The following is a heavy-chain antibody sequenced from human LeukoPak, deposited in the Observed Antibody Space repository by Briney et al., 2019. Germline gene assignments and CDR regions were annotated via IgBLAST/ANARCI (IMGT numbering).Heavy chain of an antibody. V-gene: IGHV4-38-2*02. CDR3: ARNASSGFFNA. CDR2: IHHSGNKYESGST. CDR1: GHSITSGDY. J-gene: IGHJ5*02. D-gene: IGHD6-25*01. Sequence: TSETLSLTCSVSGHSITSGDYWGWIRQPPGKGLEWIGSIHHSGNKYESGSTHYNPSLRSRVTVSADPSKNQFSLKLTSMTAADTAVYFCARNASSGFFNAWGQGTLVIVSS.